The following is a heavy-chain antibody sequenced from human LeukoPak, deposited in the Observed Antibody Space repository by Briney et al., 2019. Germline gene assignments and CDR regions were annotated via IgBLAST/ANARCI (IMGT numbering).Heavy chain of an antibody. D-gene: IGHD2-15*01. V-gene: IGHV4-4*02. J-gene: IGHJ3*02. Sequence: SGTLSLTCAVSGGSISSSTWWSWVRQPPGKGLEWIGEIYHSGSTNYNPSLKSRVTISVDMSKNQFSLKLTSVTAADTAVYYCASKADCRGGSCPTGAFNIWGQGTMVTVSS. CDR1: GGSISSSTW. CDR3: ASKADCRGGSCPTGAFNI. CDR2: IYHSGST.